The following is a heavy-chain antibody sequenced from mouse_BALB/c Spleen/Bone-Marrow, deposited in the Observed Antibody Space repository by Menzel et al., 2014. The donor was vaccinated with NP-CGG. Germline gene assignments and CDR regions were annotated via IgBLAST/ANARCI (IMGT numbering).Heavy chain of an antibody. CDR1: GYTFTSYW. Sequence: VQLQQSGAELAKPGASVKMSCEASGYTFTSYWMHWVKQRPGQGLEWIGYINPSTGYTKYNQKFKDKATLTADKSSSTAYMQLSSLTSEDSAVYYCAREYYGSSGYFDVWGAGTTVTVSS. D-gene: IGHD1-1*01. J-gene: IGHJ1*01. V-gene: IGHV1-7*01. CDR2: INPSTGYT. CDR3: AREYYGSSGYFDV.